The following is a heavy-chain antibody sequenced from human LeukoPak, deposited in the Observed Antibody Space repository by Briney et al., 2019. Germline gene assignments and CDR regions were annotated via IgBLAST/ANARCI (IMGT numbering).Heavy chain of an antibody. CDR1: GGSISSYY. CDR3: ARLYGGYADYYYYYYMDV. J-gene: IGHJ6*03. D-gene: IGHD5-12*01. V-gene: IGHV4-4*07. Sequence: SETLSLTCTVSGGSISSYYWSWIRQPAGKGLEWLGRIYTSGSTNYNPSLKSRVTMSVDTSKNQFSLKLSSVTAADTAVYYCARLYGGYADYYYYYYMDVWGKGTTVTVSS. CDR2: IYTSGST.